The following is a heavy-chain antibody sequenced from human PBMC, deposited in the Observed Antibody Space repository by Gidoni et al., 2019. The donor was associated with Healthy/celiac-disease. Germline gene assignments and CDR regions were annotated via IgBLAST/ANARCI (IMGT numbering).Heavy chain of an antibody. CDR3: ARQGGYDSVYYYYYMDV. V-gene: IGHV4-39*01. Sequence: STYYNPSLKSRVTISVDTSKNQFSLKLSSVTAADTAVYYCARQGGYDSVYYYYYMDVWGKGTTVTVSS. D-gene: IGHD5-12*01. CDR2: ST. J-gene: IGHJ6*03.